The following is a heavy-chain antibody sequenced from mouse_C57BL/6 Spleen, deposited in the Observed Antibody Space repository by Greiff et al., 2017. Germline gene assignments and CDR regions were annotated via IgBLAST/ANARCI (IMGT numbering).Heavy chain of an antibody. J-gene: IGHJ1*03. D-gene: IGHD2-1*01. CDR2: INYDGSST. CDR3: ARDHYYGNYGGWYFDV. CDR1: GFTFSDYY. Sequence: EVMLVESEGGLVQPGSSMKLSCTASGFTFSDYYMAWVRQVPEKGLEWVANINYDGSSTYYLDSLKSRFIISRDNAKNILYLQMSSLKSEYTATYYCARDHYYGNYGGWYFDVWGTGTTVTGSS. V-gene: IGHV5-16*01.